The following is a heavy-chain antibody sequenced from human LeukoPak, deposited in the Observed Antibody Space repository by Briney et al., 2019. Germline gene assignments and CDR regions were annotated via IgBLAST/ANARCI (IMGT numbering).Heavy chain of an antibody. CDR1: GFTFGDYA. V-gene: IGHV3-49*04. Sequence: GGSLRLSCTASGFTFGDYAMSWVRQAPGKGLEWVGFIRSKAYGGTTEYAASAKGRFTISRDDSKSIAYLQMNSLKTEDTAVYYCTRVFISSRYSSRWGSSYWGQGTLVTVSS. CDR3: TRVFISSRYSSRWGSSY. CDR2: IRSKAYGGTT. J-gene: IGHJ4*02. D-gene: IGHD6-13*01.